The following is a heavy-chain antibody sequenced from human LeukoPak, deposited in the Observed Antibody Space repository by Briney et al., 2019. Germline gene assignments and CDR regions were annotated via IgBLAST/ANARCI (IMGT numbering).Heavy chain of an antibody. CDR1: GFTVSSNY. V-gene: IGHV3-53*01. Sequence: GGSLRLSCAASGFTVSSNYMSWVRQAPGKGLEWVSVIYSGGSTYYADSVKGRFTISRDNSKNTLYLQMNSLRAEDTAVYYCAREHSTIHDAVDIWGQGTMVTVSS. CDR3: AREHSTIHDAVDI. J-gene: IGHJ3*02. D-gene: IGHD3-3*01. CDR2: IYSGGST.